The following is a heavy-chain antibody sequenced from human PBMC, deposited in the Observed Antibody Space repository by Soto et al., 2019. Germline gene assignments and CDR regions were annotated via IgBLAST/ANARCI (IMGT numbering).Heavy chain of an antibody. CDR3: ARMGYYYDSSGYYYFWFDP. V-gene: IGHV1-69*01. CDR2: IIPIFGTA. D-gene: IGHD3-22*01. CDR1: GGTFSSYA. J-gene: IGHJ5*02. Sequence: HVQLVQSGAEVKKPGSSVKVSCKASGGTFSSYAISWVRQAPGQGLEWMGGIIPIFGTANYAQKFQGRVTITADESTSTAYMELSSLRSEDTAVYYCARMGYYYDSSGYYYFWFDPWGQGTLVTVSS.